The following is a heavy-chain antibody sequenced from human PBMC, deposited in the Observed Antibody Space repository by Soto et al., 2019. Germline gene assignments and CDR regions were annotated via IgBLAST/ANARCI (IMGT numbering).Heavy chain of an antibody. D-gene: IGHD3-22*01. CDR2: IYYTGST. CDR1: GGSIGSYY. V-gene: IGHV4-59*08. CDR3: ARHYFGSSGYYFALGLDV. J-gene: IGHJ6*02. Sequence: PSETLSLTCTVSGGSIGSYYWSWIRQPPGKGLEWIGHIYYTGSTNYNPSLKGRVTMSIDTSENQFSLKLRSGTAADTAVYYCARHYFGSSGYYFALGLDVWGQGTTVTVSS.